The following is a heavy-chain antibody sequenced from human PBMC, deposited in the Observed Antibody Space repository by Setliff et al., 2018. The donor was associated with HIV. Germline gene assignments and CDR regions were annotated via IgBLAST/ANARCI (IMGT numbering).Heavy chain of an antibody. J-gene: IGHJ4*02. CDR2: IYPGDLDT. CDR3: VRRGGPGPSHRRFDY. Sequence: PGESLKISCKASGYRFTSNWIGWVRQMPGKGLEWMGMIYPGDLDTRYSPSFQGQVTISADKSISTAFLQWSSLRASDTGMYFCVRRGGPGPSHRRFDYWGQGTLVTVSS. CDR1: GYRFTSNW. D-gene: IGHD3-10*01. V-gene: IGHV5-51*01.